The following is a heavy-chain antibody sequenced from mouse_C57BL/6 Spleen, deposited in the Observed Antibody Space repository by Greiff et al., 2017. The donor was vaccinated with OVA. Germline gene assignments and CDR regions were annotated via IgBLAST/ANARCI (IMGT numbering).Heavy chain of an antibody. V-gene: IGHV5-4*01. J-gene: IGHJ2*01. D-gene: IGHD1-1*01. Sequence: EVQLVESGGGLVKPGGSLKLSCAASGFTFSSYAMSWVRQTPEKRLEWVATISDGGSYTYYPDNVKGRFTISRDNAKNNLYLQMSHLKSEDTAMYYCARLIGITTVVAFDYWGQGTTLTVSS. CDR3: ARLIGITTVVAFDY. CDR2: ISDGGSYT. CDR1: GFTFSSYA.